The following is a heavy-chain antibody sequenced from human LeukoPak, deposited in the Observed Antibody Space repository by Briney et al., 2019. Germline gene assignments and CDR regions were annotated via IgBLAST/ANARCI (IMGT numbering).Heavy chain of an antibody. CDR1: GGSFSGYY. CDR3: ARHVDSSGPNFDY. D-gene: IGHD3-22*01. J-gene: IGHJ4*02. CDR2: INHSGST. Sequence: KPSETLSLTCAVYGGSFSGYYWSWIRQPPGKGLEWIGEINHSGSTNYNPSFKSRVTISVDTSKNQFSLKLSSVTAADTAVYYCARHVDSSGPNFDYWGQGTLVTVSS. V-gene: IGHV4-34*01.